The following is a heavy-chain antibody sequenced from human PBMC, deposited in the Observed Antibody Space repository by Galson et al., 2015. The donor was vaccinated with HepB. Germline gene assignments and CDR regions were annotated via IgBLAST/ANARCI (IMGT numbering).Heavy chain of an antibody. V-gene: IGHV1-46*01. D-gene: IGHD3-3*01. CDR3: ARASSKDYDFWNLDY. CDR2: INPSGGST. Sequence: SVTVSCKASGSTFTSYYMHWVRQAPGQGLEWMGIINPSGGSTSYAQKFQGRVTMTRDTSTSTVYMELSSLRSEDTAVYYCARASSKDYDFWNLDYWGQGTLVTVSS. CDR1: GSTFTSYY. J-gene: IGHJ4*02.